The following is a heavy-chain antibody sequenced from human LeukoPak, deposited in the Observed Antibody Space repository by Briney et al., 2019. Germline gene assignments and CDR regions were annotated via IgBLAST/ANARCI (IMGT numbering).Heavy chain of an antibody. V-gene: IGHV4-59*08. J-gene: IGHJ4*02. Sequence: PSETLSLTCTVSGGSINSYYWKWIRQPPGKGLEWIGHIYPSGSTNYNPSLKSRVSISVDTSKNQFSLKLSSVTAADTAVYYCARLGYCSGGRCLADYWGQGTLVTVSS. D-gene: IGHD2-15*01. CDR3: ARLGYCSGGRCLADY. CDR1: GGSINSYY. CDR2: IYPSGST.